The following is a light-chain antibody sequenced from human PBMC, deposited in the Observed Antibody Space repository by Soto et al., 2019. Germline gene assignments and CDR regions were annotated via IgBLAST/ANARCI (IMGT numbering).Light chain of an antibody. Sequence: QSVLTQPASVSGSPGQSITISCTGTRSDVGGYKYVSWYQQHPDKAPKLIIFEVSNRPSGISSRFSGSKSGNTASLTISGLQAEDEADYYCASYTSSSTSVIFGRGTKLTAL. V-gene: IGLV2-14*01. CDR3: ASYTSSSTSVI. CDR2: EVS. J-gene: IGLJ2*01. CDR1: RSDVGGYKY.